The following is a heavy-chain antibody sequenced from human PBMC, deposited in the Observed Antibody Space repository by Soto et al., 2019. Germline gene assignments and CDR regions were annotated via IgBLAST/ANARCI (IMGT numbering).Heavy chain of an antibody. V-gene: IGHV4-34*01. J-gene: IGHJ5*02. CDR3: ARSVCP. CDR2: INHSGST. CDR1: CGSFSGYY. Sequence: SQTLSLTCAVYCGSFSGYYWIGFRHPPGKGLEWIGEINHSGSTNYNPSLKSRVTISVDTSKNQFSLKLSSVTAADTAVYYCARSVCPWGRGTLVTVSS.